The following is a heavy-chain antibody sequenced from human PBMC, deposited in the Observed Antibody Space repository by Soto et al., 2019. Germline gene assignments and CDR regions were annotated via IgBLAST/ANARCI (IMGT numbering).Heavy chain of an antibody. CDR1: GFTFHTYS. CDR2: IDSGSNFI. D-gene: IGHD2-8*02. CDR3: ASAGGTY. V-gene: IGHV3-21*01. Sequence: EVLLVESGGGLVKPGGSLRLSCAASGFTFHTYSMNWVRQAPGKGLEWVSSIDSGSNFIHYADSVKGRFTISRDNANNSLYLQMNSLRAEDSAVYYCASAGGTYWDQGALVTVSS. J-gene: IGHJ4*02.